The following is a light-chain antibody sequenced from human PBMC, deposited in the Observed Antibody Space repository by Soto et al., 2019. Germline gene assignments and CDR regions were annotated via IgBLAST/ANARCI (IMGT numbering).Light chain of an antibody. CDR2: GTS. CDR3: QRYGSSPLIT. V-gene: IGKV3-20*01. Sequence: EIVVTQSPATLSVSPGEIATLSCRASQSVSSNLACYQQKPGQAPRLLIYGTSSRATGIPDRFSGSGSGTDFTLTISRLEPEDFAVYFCQRYGSSPLITFGQGTKVDI. CDR1: QSVSSN. J-gene: IGKJ1*01.